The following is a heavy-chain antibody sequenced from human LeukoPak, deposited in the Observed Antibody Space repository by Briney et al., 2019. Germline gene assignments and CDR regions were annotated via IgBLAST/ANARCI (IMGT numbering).Heavy chain of an antibody. J-gene: IGHJ6*02. CDR3: AKMHPTYYYYGMDV. V-gene: IGHV3-23*01. CDR1: GFIFSSYA. CDR2: ISGSGVGT. Sequence: GGSLRLSCAASGFIFSSYAMSWVRQAPGKGLEWVSAISGSGVGTYYADFVKGRFIISRDISKNTLYLQMNSLRAEDAAVYYCAKMHPTYYYYGMDVWGQGTTVTVSS.